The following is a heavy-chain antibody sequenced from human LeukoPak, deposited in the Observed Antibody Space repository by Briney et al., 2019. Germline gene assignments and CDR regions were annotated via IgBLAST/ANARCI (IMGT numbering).Heavy chain of an antibody. CDR1: GGSISSYY. J-gene: IGHJ5*02. CDR2: IYTSGTT. Sequence: SETLSLTCTVSGGSISSYYWSWIRQPAGKGLEWIGRIYTSGTTHYNPSLKSRVTMSVDTSKNQFSLKLSSVTAADTAVYYCARDYSLTAVAGLRHNWFDPWGQGTLVTVSS. D-gene: IGHD6-19*01. CDR3: ARDYSLTAVAGLRHNWFDP. V-gene: IGHV4-4*07.